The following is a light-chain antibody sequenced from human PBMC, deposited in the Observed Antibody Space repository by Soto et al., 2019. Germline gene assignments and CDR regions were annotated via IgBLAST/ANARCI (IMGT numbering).Light chain of an antibody. V-gene: IGLV2-14*01. Sequence: QSALTQPASVSGSHGQSITISCTGTSSDIGTYNYVSWYQQHPGKVPKLMIYEVSNRPSGDSNRFSGSKSGNTASLAISGLQAEDEADYYCSSYTTSSTQVFGGGTKLTVL. CDR1: SSDIGTYNY. CDR3: SSYTTSSTQV. J-gene: IGLJ3*02. CDR2: EVS.